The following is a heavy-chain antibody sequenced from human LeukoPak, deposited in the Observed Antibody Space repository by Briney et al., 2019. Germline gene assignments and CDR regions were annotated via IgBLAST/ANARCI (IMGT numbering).Heavy chain of an antibody. CDR2: INHSGST. CDR3: ARGPTVVTPSHFDY. Sequence: SETLSLTCAVYGGSFSGYYWSWIRQPPGKGLEWIGDINHSGSTNYNPSLKSRVTISVDTSKNQFSLKLSSVTAADTAVYYCARGPTVVTPSHFDYWGQGTLVTVSS. J-gene: IGHJ4*02. V-gene: IGHV4-34*01. CDR1: GGSFSGYY. D-gene: IGHD4-23*01.